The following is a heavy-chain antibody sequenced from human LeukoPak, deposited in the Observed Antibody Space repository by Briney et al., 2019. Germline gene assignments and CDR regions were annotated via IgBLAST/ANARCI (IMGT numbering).Heavy chain of an antibody. CDR2: INPNSGGT. Sequence: ASVKVSCKASGYTFTGYYMHWVRQAPGQGLEWMGWINPNSGGTNYAQKFQGRVTMTRDTSISTAYMELSRLRSDDTAVYYCARDGALLYYYGSGSYSSYYNYMDVWGKGTTVTISS. V-gene: IGHV1-2*02. CDR3: ARDGALLYYYGSGSYSSYYNYMDV. CDR1: GYTFTGYY. D-gene: IGHD3-10*01. J-gene: IGHJ6*03.